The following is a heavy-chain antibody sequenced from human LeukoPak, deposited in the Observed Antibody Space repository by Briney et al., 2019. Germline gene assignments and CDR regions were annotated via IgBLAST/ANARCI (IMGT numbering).Heavy chain of an antibody. D-gene: IGHD2-2*01. V-gene: IGHV1-2*02. J-gene: IGHJ4*02. Sequence: EASVKVSCTAYGYTFTGYYMHWVRQPPGQGLEWMGWINHNSGGTNYAQKFQGRVTMTSDTSISTAYMELSRLRSDDTAVYYCARDILGYCSSTSCSRFDYWGQGTLVTVSS. CDR3: ARDILGYCSSTSCSRFDY. CDR2: INHNSGGT. CDR1: GYTFTGYY.